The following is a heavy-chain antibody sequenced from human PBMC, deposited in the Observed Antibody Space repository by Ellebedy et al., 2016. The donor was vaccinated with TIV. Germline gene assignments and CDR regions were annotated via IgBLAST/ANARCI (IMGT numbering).Heavy chain of an antibody. CDR2: ISAYNGNT. V-gene: IGHV1-18*01. CDR3: ARGPRAAAAGTRLPDY. Sequence: ASVKVSXXASGYTFTSYGISWVRQAPGQGLEWMGWISAYNGNTNYAQKLQGRVTMTTDTSTSTAYMELRSLRSDDTAVYYCARGPRAAAAGTRLPDYWGQGTLVTVSS. CDR1: GYTFTSYG. D-gene: IGHD6-13*01. J-gene: IGHJ4*02.